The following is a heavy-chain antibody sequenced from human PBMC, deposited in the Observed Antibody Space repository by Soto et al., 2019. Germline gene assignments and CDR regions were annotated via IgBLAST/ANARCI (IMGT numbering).Heavy chain of an antibody. Sequence: GGSLRLSCAASGFTFSSYSMSWVRQAPGKGLEWVSAISGSGGSTYYADSVKGRFTISRDNSKNTLYLQMNGLRAEDTAVYYCASHIVVVPAAMIARFDYWGQGTLVTVSS. CDR2: ISGSGGST. V-gene: IGHV3-23*01. D-gene: IGHD2-2*01. J-gene: IGHJ4*02. CDR3: ASHIVVVPAAMIARFDY. CDR1: GFTFSSYS.